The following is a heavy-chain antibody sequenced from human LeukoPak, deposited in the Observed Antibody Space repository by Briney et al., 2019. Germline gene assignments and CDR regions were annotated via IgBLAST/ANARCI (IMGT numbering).Heavy chain of an antibody. V-gene: IGHV3-23*01. J-gene: IGHJ4*02. Sequence: PGGSLRLSCEASGFTFSTYDMSWVRQAPGKGLEWVSGITGSGGRTFYADSVKGRFTISRDNSRKTLYLQMNSLRAEDTAVYRCAKVTWVRLQESDDFWGQGTLVTVSS. D-gene: IGHD5-12*01. CDR1: GFTFSTYD. CDR3: AKVTWVRLQESDDF. CDR2: ITGSGGRT.